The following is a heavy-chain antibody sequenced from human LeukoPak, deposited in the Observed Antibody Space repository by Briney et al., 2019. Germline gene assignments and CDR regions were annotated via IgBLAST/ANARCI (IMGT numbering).Heavy chain of an antibody. CDR2: IKQDGSEK. V-gene: IGHV3-7*01. CDR1: GFTFSSYW. Sequence: GGSLRLSCAASGFTFSSYWMSWVRQAPGKGLEWVANIKQDGSEKYYVDSVKGRFTISRDNAKNSLYLQMNSLRAEDTAVYYCASFVVINYDAFDIWGQGTMVTVSS. CDR3: ASFVVINYDAFDI. J-gene: IGHJ3*02. D-gene: IGHD3-22*01.